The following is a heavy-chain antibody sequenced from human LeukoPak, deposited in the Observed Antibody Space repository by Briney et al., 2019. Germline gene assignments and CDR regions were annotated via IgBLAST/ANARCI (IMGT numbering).Heavy chain of an antibody. V-gene: IGHV3-48*01. CDR1: GFTFSSYS. D-gene: IGHD4-17*01. Sequence: GGSLRLSCAASGFTFSSYSMNWVRQAPGKGLEWVSYISSSTNTIYYADSVKGRFTISRDNSKNTLYLQMNSLRAEDTAVYYCAKANPTVTNYWGQGTLVTVSS. CDR2: ISSSTNTI. CDR3: AKANPTVTNY. J-gene: IGHJ4*02.